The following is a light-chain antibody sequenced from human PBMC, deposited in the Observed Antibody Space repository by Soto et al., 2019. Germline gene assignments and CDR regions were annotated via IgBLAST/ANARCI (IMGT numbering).Light chain of an antibody. J-gene: IGKJ4*01. CDR3: QQYNNWPLT. Sequence: EIVMARSPATLSVSPGERATLSCRASQSVTSNLAWYQQKPGQAPRLLIYGKSTRATGIPARFSGTGSGTELTLTISSLQSEDSAVYYCQQYNNWPLTFGGGTKVDIK. V-gene: IGKV3-15*01. CDR1: QSVTSN. CDR2: GKS.